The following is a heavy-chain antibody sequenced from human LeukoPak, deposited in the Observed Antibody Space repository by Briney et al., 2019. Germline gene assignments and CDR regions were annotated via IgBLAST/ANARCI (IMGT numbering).Heavy chain of an antibody. CDR1: GFTFGDYA. D-gene: IGHD2-2*01. V-gene: IGHV3-49*04. CDR3: TRGIVPAETEFDY. CDR2: IRSKAYGGTT. J-gene: IGHJ4*02. Sequence: GGSLRLSCTASGFTFGDYAMSWVRQAPGKGLEWVGFIRSKAYGGTTEYAASVKGRFTISRDDSKSIAYLQMNSLKTEDTAVYYCTRGIVPAETEFDYWGQGTLVTVSS.